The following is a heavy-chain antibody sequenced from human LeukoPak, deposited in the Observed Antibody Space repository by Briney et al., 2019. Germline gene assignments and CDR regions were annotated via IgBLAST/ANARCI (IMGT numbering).Heavy chain of an antibody. CDR1: GFTFSSYA. CDR3: ANLAAAMVTYLLDY. V-gene: IGHV3-23*01. CDR2: ISSSGGST. Sequence: GGSLRLSCAASGFTFSSYAMSWVRQAPGKGLEWVSAISSSGGSTYYADSVKGRFTISRDNSKNTLYLQMSSLRVEDTAVYYCANLAAAMVTYLLDYWGQGTLVTVSS. D-gene: IGHD5-18*01. J-gene: IGHJ4*02.